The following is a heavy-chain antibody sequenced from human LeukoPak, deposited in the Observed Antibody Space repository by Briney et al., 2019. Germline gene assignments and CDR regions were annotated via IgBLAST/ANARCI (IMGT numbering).Heavy chain of an antibody. CDR1: GYTFTSYD. Sequence: ASVKVSCKASGYTFTSYDINWVRQAPGQGLEWMGGIIPIFGTANYAQKFQGRVTITADKSTSTAYMELSSLRSEDTAVYYCARTRERGREGSYHFDYWGQGTLVTVSS. V-gene: IGHV1-69*06. CDR2: IIPIFGTA. CDR3: ARTRERGREGSYHFDY. J-gene: IGHJ4*02. D-gene: IGHD3-16*02.